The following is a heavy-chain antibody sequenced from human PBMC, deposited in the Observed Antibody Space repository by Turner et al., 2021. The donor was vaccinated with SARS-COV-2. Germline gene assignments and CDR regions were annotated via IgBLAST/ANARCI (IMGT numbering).Heavy chain of an antibody. CDR3: ARHSTVTENYSNGMDV. CDR2: IYYSGCT. J-gene: IGHJ6*02. Sequence: QVQLQESGPGLVKPSETVSLTCTVSGGSMRSNYWTWVRQPPGKGLEWIGHIYYSGCTNYNPSLKSRVTISIDTSKNQFSLSLSSVTAADTAVYYCARHSTVTENYSNGMDVWGQGTTVTVS. V-gene: IGHV4-59*08. D-gene: IGHD4-17*01. CDR1: GGSMRSNY.